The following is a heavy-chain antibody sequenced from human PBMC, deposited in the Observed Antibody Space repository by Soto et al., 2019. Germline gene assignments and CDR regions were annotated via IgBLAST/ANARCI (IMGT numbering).Heavy chain of an antibody. D-gene: IGHD3-10*01. CDR1: GYPFSKYG. Sequence: QLQLVQSGGEVKKPGASVRVSCEAYGYPFSKYGISWIRQAPGQGLEWMGWIKPDNGNTDYAQKFQGRVTMTTDTSSDSPYMELSSLISDVTAVYYCAASYGSGFGPWGQGTLVSVSS. J-gene: IGHJ5*02. CDR2: IKPDNGNT. CDR3: AASYGSGFGP. V-gene: IGHV1-18*04.